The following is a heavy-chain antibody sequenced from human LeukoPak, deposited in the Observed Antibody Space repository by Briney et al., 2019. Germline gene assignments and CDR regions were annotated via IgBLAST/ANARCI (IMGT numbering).Heavy chain of an antibody. V-gene: IGHV1-2*02. CDR1: GYTFTGYY. J-gene: IGHJ6*03. CDR3: ARGGIHSYGAPGTYYYYYYMDV. D-gene: IGHD5-18*01. Sequence: ASVKVSCTASGYTFTGYYMHWVRQAPGQGLEWMGWINPNSGGTNYAQKFQGRVTMTRDTSISTAYMELSRLRADDTAVYYCARGGIHSYGAPGTYYYYYYMDVWGKGTTVTVSS. CDR2: INPNSGGT.